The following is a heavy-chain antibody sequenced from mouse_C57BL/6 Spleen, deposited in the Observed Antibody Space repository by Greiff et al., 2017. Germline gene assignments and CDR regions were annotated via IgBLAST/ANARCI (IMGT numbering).Heavy chain of an antibody. J-gene: IGHJ4*01. CDR3: ARDDGYDVDYYAMDY. D-gene: IGHD2-2*01. Sequence: QVQLQQPGAELVRPGTSVKLSCKASGYTFTSYWMHWVKQRPGQGLEWIGVIDPSDSYTNYNQKFKGKATLTVDTSSSTAYMQLSSLTSEDSAVYYCARDDGYDVDYYAMDYWCQGTSVTVSS. CDR1: GYTFTSYW. V-gene: IGHV1-59*01. CDR2: IDPSDSYT.